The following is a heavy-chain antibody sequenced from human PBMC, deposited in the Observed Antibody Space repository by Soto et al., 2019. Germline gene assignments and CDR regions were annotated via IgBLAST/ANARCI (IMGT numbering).Heavy chain of an antibody. D-gene: IGHD6-6*01. J-gene: IGHJ6*02. CDR3: AKDQSASSNSYHAMDV. Sequence: QEQLVESGGGVVQPGRPLRLSCAASEFTFSPYPMHWVRQAPGKGLEWVAVISFDGATKYYADSVKGRFAISRDNSMNTLYLKMNSLRTEDTAVYYWAKDQSASSNSYHAMDVWGPGTTVTVSS. CDR1: EFTFSPYP. V-gene: IGHV3-30*09. CDR2: ISFDGATK.